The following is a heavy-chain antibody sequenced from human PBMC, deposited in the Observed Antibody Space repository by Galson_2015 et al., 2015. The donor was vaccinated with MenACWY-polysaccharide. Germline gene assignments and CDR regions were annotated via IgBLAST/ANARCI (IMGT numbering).Heavy chain of an antibody. V-gene: IGHV3-74*01. CDR3: AREIVESGVYYFDY. D-gene: IGHD2-15*01. CDR1: GFTFRSYW. CDR2: MNIDGSRT. Sequence: SLRLSCAASGFTFRSYWMHWVRQAPGKGLVWVSRMNIDGSRTTYAGSLKGRFTTSRDNAKNTLFLQMNSLRAEDTAVYYCAREIVESGVYYFDYWGRGTLVTVSS. J-gene: IGHJ4*02.